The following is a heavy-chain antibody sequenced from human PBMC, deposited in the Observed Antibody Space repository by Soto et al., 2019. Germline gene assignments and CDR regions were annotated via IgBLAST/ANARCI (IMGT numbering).Heavy chain of an antibody. CDR1: GDSVSSNSAA. V-gene: IGHV6-1*01. Sequence: PSQTLSLTCAISGDSVSSNSAAWNWIRQSPSRGLEWLGRAYYRSQWYYDSAVSVRSRITVIPDTSRNQFSLQLNSVTPEDTSLYYCTKQKGDGRTYNGMDVWGQGTTVTVSS. D-gene: IGHD2-21*02. CDR2: AYYRSQWYY. CDR3: TKQKGDGRTYNGMDV. J-gene: IGHJ6*02.